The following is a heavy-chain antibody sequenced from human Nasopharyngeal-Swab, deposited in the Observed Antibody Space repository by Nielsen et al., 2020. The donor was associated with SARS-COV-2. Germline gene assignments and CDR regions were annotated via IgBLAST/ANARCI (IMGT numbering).Heavy chain of an antibody. V-gene: IGHV3-15*01. CDR3: TTLHRTGWF. D-gene: IGHD6-19*01. CDR1: GFVFSSVW. J-gene: IGHJ4*02. Sequence: GESLKISFAASGFVFSSVWMSWVRQAPGKGLEWVGRIKRKADGGTVEYATAVRGRFSISRDDSRNTLFLQMNRLKTEDTAVYYCTTLHRTGWFWGQGTLVTVSS. CDR2: IKRKADGGTV.